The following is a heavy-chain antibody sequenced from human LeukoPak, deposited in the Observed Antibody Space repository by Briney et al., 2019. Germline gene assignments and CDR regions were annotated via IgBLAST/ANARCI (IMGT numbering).Heavy chain of an antibody. D-gene: IGHD2-21*02. V-gene: IGHV1-2*02. CDR2: INPNSGGT. Sequence: ASVKVSCKASAYTFTDYYMHWVRQAPGQGLEWMGWINPNSGGTNYAQKFQGRVTMTRDTSISTAYMELSRLRSDDTAVYFCARDRAFCGGDCYSIDYWGQGTLVTVSS. J-gene: IGHJ4*02. CDR3: ARDRAFCGGDCYSIDY. CDR1: AYTFTDYY.